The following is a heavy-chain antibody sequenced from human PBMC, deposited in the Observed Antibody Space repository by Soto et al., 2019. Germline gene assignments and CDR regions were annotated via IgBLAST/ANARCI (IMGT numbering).Heavy chain of an antibody. CDR3: AREQLVRTYYYYYGMDV. J-gene: IGHJ6*02. Sequence: EASVKVSCKASGYTFTSYYMHWVRQAPGQGLELMGIINPSGGSTSYAQKFQGRVTMTRDTSTSTVYMELSSLRSEDTAVYYCAREQLVRTYYYYYGMDVWGQGTTVTVYS. CDR1: GYTFTSYY. CDR2: INPSGGST. V-gene: IGHV1-46*01. D-gene: IGHD6-6*01.